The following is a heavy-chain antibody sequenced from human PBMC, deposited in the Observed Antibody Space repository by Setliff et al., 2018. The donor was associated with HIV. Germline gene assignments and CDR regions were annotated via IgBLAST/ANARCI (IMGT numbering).Heavy chain of an antibody. Sequence: SETLSLTCTVSGVSVSSGGYYWSWIRQHPGKGLEWIGDVHHTGTTYLNPSLKSRITISVDTSKNQFSLKLGFVTAADTAVYHCARGESSTWDLAEHFQHWGHGTLVTAPQ. CDR1: GVSVSSGGYY. J-gene: IGHJ1*01. CDR2: VHHTGTT. CDR3: ARGESSTWDLAEHFQH. D-gene: IGHD2-2*01. V-gene: IGHV4-31*03.